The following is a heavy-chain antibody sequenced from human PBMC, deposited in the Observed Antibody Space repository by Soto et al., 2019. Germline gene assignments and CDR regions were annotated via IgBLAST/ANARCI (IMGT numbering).Heavy chain of an antibody. CDR1: GDSFNTYW. J-gene: IGHJ6*02. CDR3: ARQGRDGHNQGYGMDV. CDR2: THPGDSET. V-gene: IGHV5-51*01. Sequence: GESLKISCKGSGDSFNTYWLAWVRQMPGTGLEWMGITHPGDSETRYSPSFEGQVTISADKSISTAYLQWSSLKASDTAMYYCARQGRDGHNQGYGMDVWGQGTTVTVSS.